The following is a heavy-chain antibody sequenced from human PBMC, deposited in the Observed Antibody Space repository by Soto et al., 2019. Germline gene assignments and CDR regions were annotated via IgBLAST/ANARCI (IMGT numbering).Heavy chain of an antibody. CDR3: VRGEWELGY. V-gene: IGHV1-8*01. CDR1: GYTFTSYD. Sequence: QVQLVQSGAEVREPGASVKVSCKASGYTFTSYDINWVRQATGQGLEWMGWMSPSSGNTGYAQTFQGRVAMTRDTSIGTADMELSSLRSEDTAVYFCVRGEWELGYWGQGTLVTVSS. CDR2: MSPSSGNT. D-gene: IGHD1-26*01. J-gene: IGHJ4*02.